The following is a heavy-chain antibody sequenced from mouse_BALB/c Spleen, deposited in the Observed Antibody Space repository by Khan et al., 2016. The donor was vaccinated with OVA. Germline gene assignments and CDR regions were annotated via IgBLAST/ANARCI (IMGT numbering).Heavy chain of an antibody. V-gene: IGHV5-6*01. CDR1: GFTFSTYG. Sequence: EVELVESGGDIVKPGGSLKLSCAASGFTFSTYGMSWVRQTPDKSLEWVATVSTGGHYTYYTDTVKGRFTISSDNAKNTLYLQMSSLRSEDTAMFYCARLAYYYDSEGFAYWGQGTLVTVSA. J-gene: IGHJ3*01. CDR3: ARLAYYYDSEGFAY. CDR2: VSTGGHYT. D-gene: IGHD1-1*01.